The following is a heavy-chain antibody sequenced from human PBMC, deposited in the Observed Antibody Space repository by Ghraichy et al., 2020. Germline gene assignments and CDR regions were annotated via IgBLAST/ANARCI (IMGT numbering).Heavy chain of an antibody. CDR1: GFTFSDAW. J-gene: IGHJ6*01. V-gene: IGHV3-15*01. Sequence: GVSLRLSCAASGFTFSDAWMSWVRQAPGKGLEWVGRIKSKSDGGTTDYAAPVKARFTILRDDSKKTLYLQMHSLKTEDTAVYYCTTPAPGHYYYYGMGVWGQGTTVTVSS. CDR3: TTPAPGHYYYYGMGV. CDR2: IKSKSDGGTT. D-gene: IGHD3-10*01.